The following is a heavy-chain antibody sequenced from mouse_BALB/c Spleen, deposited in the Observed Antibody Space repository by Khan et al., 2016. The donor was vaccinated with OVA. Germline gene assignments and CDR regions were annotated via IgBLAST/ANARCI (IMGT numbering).Heavy chain of an antibody. J-gene: IGHJ4*01. CDR3: ARLVDY. V-gene: IGHV5-6-5*01. CDR2: ISSGGNT. Sequence: EVMLVESGGGLVKPGGSLKLSCAGSGFTFSNYAMSWVRLTPEKRLEWVASISSGGNTYYPDSVKGRFTISRDNARNILYLQMSSLRSEDTAMYNCARLVDYWGQGNSVTVSS. CDR1: GFTFSNYA.